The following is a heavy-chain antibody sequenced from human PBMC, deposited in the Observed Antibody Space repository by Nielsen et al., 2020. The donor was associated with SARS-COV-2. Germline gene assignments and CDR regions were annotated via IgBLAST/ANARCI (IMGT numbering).Heavy chain of an antibody. CDR1: GFSLSSSGVG. Sequence: SGPTLVKPTQTLTLTCTFSGFSLSSSGVGVGWIRQPPGKAPEWLALIYWNDAKRYTPSLKSRLTITKDTSKNEVVLTMTNMDPVDTATYYCAHHDYGDYVEAQTSWNTEGKWGQGILVTVSS. V-gene: IGHV2-5*01. J-gene: IGHJ4*02. D-gene: IGHD4-17*01. CDR2: IYWNDAK. CDR3: AHHDYGDYVEAQTSWNTEGK.